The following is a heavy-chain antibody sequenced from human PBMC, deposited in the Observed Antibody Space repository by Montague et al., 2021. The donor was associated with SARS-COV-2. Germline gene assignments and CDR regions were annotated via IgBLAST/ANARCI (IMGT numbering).Heavy chain of an antibody. CDR1: GFTFGSYA. V-gene: IGHV3-23*03. D-gene: IGHD3-22*01. CDR3: AKKVFPYDSSGYLFDY. Sequence: SLRLSCAASGFTFGSYAMSWVRQAPGKGLEWVSVIYSGGSSTYYADSVKGRFTISRDNSKNTLYLQMNSLRAEDTAVYYCAKKVFPYDSSGYLFDYWGQGTLVTVSS. J-gene: IGHJ4*02. CDR2: IYSGGSST.